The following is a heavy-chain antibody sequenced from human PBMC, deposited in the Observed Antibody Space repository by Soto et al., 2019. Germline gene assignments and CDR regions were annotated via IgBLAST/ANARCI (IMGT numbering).Heavy chain of an antibody. CDR2: IWYDGSNK. CDR1: GFTFSSYG. Sequence: PGGSLRLSCAASGFTFSSYGMHWVRQAPGKGLEWVAVIWYDGSNKYYADSVKGRFTISRDNSKNTLYLQMNSLRAEDTAVYYCAREPSYGRYYYYGMDVWGQGTTVTVSS. CDR3: AREPSYGRYYYYGMDV. V-gene: IGHV3-33*01. J-gene: IGHJ6*02. D-gene: IGHD3-10*01.